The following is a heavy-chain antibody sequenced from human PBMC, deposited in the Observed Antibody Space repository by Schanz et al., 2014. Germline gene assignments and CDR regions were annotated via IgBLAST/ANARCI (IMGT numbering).Heavy chain of an antibody. D-gene: IGHD3-10*01. CDR3: ARIGGSVFDY. J-gene: IGHJ4*02. Sequence: QVQLVESGGGVVQPGRSLRLSCAASGFMFSSYGMHWVRQAPGKGLEWVGVISYDGSKKSYADSVKGRFTISRYNSKNTLYLQMNSLRAEDTAVYYCARIGGSVFDYWAQGTLVTVSS. CDR1: GFMFSSYG. CDR2: ISYDGSKK. V-gene: IGHV3-33*08.